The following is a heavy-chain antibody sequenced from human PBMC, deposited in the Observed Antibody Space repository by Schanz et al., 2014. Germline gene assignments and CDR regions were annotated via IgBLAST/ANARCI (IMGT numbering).Heavy chain of an antibody. CDR3: ARHNRVWFGKEGC. CDR2: LFYGGSK. J-gene: IGHJ4*02. CDR1: GGSISDSGAY. D-gene: IGHD3-10*01. V-gene: IGHV4-39*01. Sequence: QLQMQTSGPGLVRPWETLSLTCTVSGGSISDSGAYWGWFRQTPGKGLEWIANLFYGGSKYYNPSCEGRVTRAVAASNTQSSRRWASVTAADTGVYYCARHNRVWFGKEGCWGQGTLVTVSS.